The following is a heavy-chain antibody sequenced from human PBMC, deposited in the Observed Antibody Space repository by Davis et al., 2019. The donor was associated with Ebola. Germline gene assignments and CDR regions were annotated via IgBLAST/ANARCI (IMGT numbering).Heavy chain of an antibody. Sequence: GSLRLSCAASGFTFSSYGMDWVRQAPGKGLEWVANIGSDTHYADSVKGRFTISRDNAKNSLYLQMNSLRDEDTAVYYCVRQWFGETDWGQGTLVTVSS. CDR1: GFTFSSYG. CDR3: VRQWFGETD. D-gene: IGHD3-10*01. V-gene: IGHV3-48*02. CDR2: IGSDT. J-gene: IGHJ4*02.